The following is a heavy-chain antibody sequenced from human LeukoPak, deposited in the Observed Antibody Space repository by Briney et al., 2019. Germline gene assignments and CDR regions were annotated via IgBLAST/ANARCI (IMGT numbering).Heavy chain of an antibody. CDR1: GFTFSSYA. D-gene: IGHD6-13*01. CDR3: ARNGGYSSSWVFDY. CDR2: ISSNGGST. V-gene: IGHV3-64*01. Sequence: PGGSLRLSCAASGFTFSSYAMHWVRQAPGKGLEYVSAISSNGGSTYYANSVKGRFTISRDNSKNTLYLQMGSLRAEDMAVYYCARNGGYSSSWVFDYWGQGTLVTVSS. J-gene: IGHJ4*02.